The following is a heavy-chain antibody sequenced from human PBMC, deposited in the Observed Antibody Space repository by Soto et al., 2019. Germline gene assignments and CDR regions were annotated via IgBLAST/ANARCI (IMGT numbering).Heavy chain of an antibody. J-gene: IGHJ6*02. V-gene: IGHV1-18*01. D-gene: IGHD2-8*01. CDR2: ISGYNGDT. Sequence: QGQLVQSGPEAKKPGASVKVSCKASRYTFSRYGISWVRQAPGQGLEWMGWISGYNGDTKYAQKVQGRVTMTIDTSTYTAYMELRSLTSDDTAIYYCAKNGQPPYYYYGMDVWGQGTTVTVSS. CDR1: RYTFSRYG. CDR3: AKNGQPPYYYYGMDV.